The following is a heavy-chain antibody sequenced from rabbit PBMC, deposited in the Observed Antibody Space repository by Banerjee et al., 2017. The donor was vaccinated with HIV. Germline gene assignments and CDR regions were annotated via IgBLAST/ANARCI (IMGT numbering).Heavy chain of an antibody. CDR1: GFSFSNKYV. CDR2: IDAGSTGNT. Sequence: QEQLEESGGDLVKPEGSLTLTCTASGFSFSNKYVMCWVRQAPGKGLEWIACIDAGSTGNTYYVSWAKGRFTISKTSSTTVTLQMTSLTAADTATYFCAEDTYGYTYFNLWGPGTLVTVS. D-gene: IGHD6-1*01. V-gene: IGHV1S45*01. CDR3: AEDTYGYTYFNL. J-gene: IGHJ4*01.